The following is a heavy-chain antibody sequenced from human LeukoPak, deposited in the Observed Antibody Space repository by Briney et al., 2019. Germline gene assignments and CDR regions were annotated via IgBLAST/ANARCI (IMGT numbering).Heavy chain of an antibody. J-gene: IGHJ3*02. Sequence: KYGESLQISCKGSGYSFTSYWIGWVRQMPGKGLEWMGIICPGDSDTRYSPSLQGQVTISADKSISTAYLQWSSLKASDTAMYYCARHREWLLSDAFDIWGQGTMVTVSS. CDR3: ARHREWLLSDAFDI. CDR2: ICPGDSDT. D-gene: IGHD3-3*01. V-gene: IGHV5-51*01. CDR1: GYSFTSYW.